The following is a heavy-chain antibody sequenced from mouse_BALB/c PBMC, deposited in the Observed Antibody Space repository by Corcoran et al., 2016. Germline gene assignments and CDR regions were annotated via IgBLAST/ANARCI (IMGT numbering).Heavy chain of an antibody. CDR1: GFTFSGFW. Sequence: EVQLLETGGGLVQPGGSRGLSCEGSGFTFSGFWMSWVRQTPGKTLEWIGDINYDGSAIKYSPSINDRFTIFSDNDKSTLYLQMSNVRSEDTATYFCRRYGNYWYFDVWGAGTTVTVSS. V-gene: IGHV11-2*02. CDR2: INYDGSAI. D-gene: IGHD2-1*01. J-gene: IGHJ1*01. CDR3: RRYGNYWYFDV.